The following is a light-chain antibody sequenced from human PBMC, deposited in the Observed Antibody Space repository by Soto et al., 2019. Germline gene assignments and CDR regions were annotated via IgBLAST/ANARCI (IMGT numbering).Light chain of an antibody. CDR3: GTWDNSLSVAL. CDR2: DNN. Sequence: QSVLTQPPSVSAAPGQKVTISCSGSSSNIGRNHVSWYQQFPGTAPKLLIYDNNERPSGIPDRFSGSKSGTSATLGITGLQTGDEADYYCGTWDNSLSVALFGGGTKVTVL. V-gene: IGLV1-51*01. J-gene: IGLJ2*01. CDR1: SSNIGRNH.